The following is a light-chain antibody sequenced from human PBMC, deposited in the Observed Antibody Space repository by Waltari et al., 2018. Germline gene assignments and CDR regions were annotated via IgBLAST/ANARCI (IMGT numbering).Light chain of an antibody. CDR2: WTF. J-gene: IGKJ3*01. Sequence: DIVMTQSPDSLAVSLGERATLNCKSSQSVLYASVNKTHLAWYQQKPGQPPKLLIFWTFTRESGVPDRFSGCGSGADFTLTISSRQAEDVSVYYCQQYYTPPVTFCPGTKVEI. V-gene: IGKV4-1*01. CDR1: QSVLYASVNKTH. CDR3: QQYYTPPVT.